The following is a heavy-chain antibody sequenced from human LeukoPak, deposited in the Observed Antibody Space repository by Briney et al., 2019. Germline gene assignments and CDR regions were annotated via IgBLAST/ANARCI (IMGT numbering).Heavy chain of an antibody. CDR3: AKDSLGVTMVRGVITPPSY. J-gene: IGHJ4*02. CDR2: IKSKTDGGTT. Sequence: PGGSLRLSCAASGFTFSDAWMSWVRQAPGKGLEWVGRIKSKTDGGTTDYAAPVKGRFTISRDDSKNTLYLQMNSLRAEDTAVYYCAKDSLGVTMVRGVITPPSYWGQGTLVTVSS. CDR1: GFTFSDAW. V-gene: IGHV3-15*01. D-gene: IGHD3-10*01.